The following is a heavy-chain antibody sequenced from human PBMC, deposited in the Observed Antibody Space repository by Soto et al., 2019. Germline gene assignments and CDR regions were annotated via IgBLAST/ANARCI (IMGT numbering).Heavy chain of an antibody. D-gene: IGHD2-8*01. CDR2: IYPSGST. J-gene: IGHJ6*02. V-gene: IGHV4-4*07. Sequence: QVQLQESGPGLVKASETVSLTCTVSGGSISRYCWRWIRQPSGKGLEWIGRIYPSGSTNYSPSLKSRVTMSVDTSKNPLSLKLSSVTAADTAVYYCARGEIGNGYGMDVWGQGTTVTVSS. CDR3: ARGEIGNGYGMDV. CDR1: GGSISRYC.